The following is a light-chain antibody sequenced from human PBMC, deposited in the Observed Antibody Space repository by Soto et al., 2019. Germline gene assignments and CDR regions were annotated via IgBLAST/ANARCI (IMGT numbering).Light chain of an antibody. Sequence: EIVLTQSPATLSLSPGERAALSCRASQSVSSYLAWYQQKPGQAPRLLIYDASKRAPGIPARFTGSGSGTDFTLTISSLEPEDFAVYHCQHYNDWPPTWTFGQGTRVEIK. J-gene: IGKJ1*01. CDR2: DAS. CDR1: QSVSSY. V-gene: IGKV3-11*01. CDR3: QHYNDWPPTWT.